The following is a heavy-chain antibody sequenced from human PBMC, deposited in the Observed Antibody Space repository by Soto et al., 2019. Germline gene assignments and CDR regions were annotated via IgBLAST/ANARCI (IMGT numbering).Heavy chain of an antibody. J-gene: IGHJ4*02. V-gene: IGHV4-34*01. CDR3: ARGGLVVVAATALHY. CDR2: INHSGST. D-gene: IGHD2-15*01. CDR1: GGSFSGYY. Sequence: QVQLQQWGAGLLKPSETLSLTCAVYGGSFSGYYWSWIRQPPGKGLEGIGEINHSGSTNYNSSLKSRVTISVDTSKNQFSLKLSSVTAADTAVYYCARGGLVVVAATALHYWGQGTLVTVSS.